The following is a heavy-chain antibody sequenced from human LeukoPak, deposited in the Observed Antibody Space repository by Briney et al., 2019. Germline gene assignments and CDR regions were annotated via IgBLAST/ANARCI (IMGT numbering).Heavy chain of an antibody. D-gene: IGHD2-15*01. CDR2: IYYSGST. V-gene: IGHV4-59*01. CDR3: ARGAGYCSGGSCYGYFDY. J-gene: IGHJ4*02. CDR1: GGSISSYY. Sequence: SETLSLTCTVSGGSISSYYWSWIRQPPGKGLEWIGYIYYSGSTNYNPSLKSRVTISVDTSKNQFSLKLSSVTAADTAAYYCARGAGYCSGGSCYGYFDYWGQGTLVTVSS.